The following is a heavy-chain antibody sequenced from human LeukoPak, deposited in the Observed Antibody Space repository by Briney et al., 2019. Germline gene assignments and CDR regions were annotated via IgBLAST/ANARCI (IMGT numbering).Heavy chain of an antibody. CDR3: ARVTTVTTFDY. CDR1: GGSINSYY. V-gene: IGHV4-59*12. Sequence: SETLSLTCTVSGGSINSYYWSWIRQPPGKGLEWIGNIHYTGSTNYNPSLKSRVTILVDTSKNQFSLKLSSVTAADTAVYYCARVTTVTTFDYWGQGTLVSVSS. D-gene: IGHD4-11*01. CDR2: IHYTGST. J-gene: IGHJ4*02.